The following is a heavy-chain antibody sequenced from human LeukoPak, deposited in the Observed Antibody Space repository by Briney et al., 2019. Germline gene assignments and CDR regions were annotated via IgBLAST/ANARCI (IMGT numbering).Heavy chain of an antibody. V-gene: IGHV3-23*01. Sequence: GGSLRLSCAASGFTFSSYAMSWVRQAPGKGLEWVSGISGSGGSTYYADSVRGRFTIFRDNSKNTLYLQMNSLRAEDTAVYHCANGWSPDYWGRGTLVTVSS. CDR2: ISGSGGST. CDR3: ANGWSPDY. J-gene: IGHJ4*02. CDR1: GFTFSSYA. D-gene: IGHD2-15*01.